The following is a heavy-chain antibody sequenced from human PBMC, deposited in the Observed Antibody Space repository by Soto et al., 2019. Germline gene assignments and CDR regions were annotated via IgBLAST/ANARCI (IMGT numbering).Heavy chain of an antibody. J-gene: IGHJ4*02. D-gene: IGHD5-18*01. CDR1: GYPFTTYG. Sequence: SVKVSCKASGYPFTTYGINWVRQAPGQGLEWMGGIIPIFGTANYAQKFQGRVTITADESTSTAYMELSSLRSEDTAVYYCARDRVEMATATNFDYWGQGTLVTVSS. CDR3: ARDRVEMATATNFDY. V-gene: IGHV1-69*13. CDR2: IIPIFGTA.